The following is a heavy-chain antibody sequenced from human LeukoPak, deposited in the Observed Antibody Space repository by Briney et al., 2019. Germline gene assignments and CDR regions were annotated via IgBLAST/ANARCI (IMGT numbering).Heavy chain of an antibody. V-gene: IGHV3-73*01. CDR2: IRSKANSYAT. CDR1: GFTFSGSA. CDR3: TSRVAGTRKIFDY. Sequence: GGSLRLSCAASGFTFSGSAMHWVRQASGKGLEWVGRIRSKANSYATAYAASVKGRFTISRDDSKNTAYLQMNSLKTEDTAVYYCTSRVAGTRKIFDYWGQGTLVTVSS. J-gene: IGHJ4*02. D-gene: IGHD6-19*01.